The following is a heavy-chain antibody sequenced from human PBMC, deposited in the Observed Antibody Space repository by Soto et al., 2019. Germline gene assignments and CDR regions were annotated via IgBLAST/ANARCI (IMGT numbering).Heavy chain of an antibody. V-gene: IGHV3-23*01. CDR3: AKDRLGSNFDY. D-gene: IGHD4-4*01. Sequence: PGGSLRLSCAASGFTFNNYAMNWVRQAPGKGLEWVATISGTGGSTYYADSVKGRFTISRDNSKNTLYLQMNSLRVEDTAVYYCAKDRLGSNFDYWGQGTQVTVSS. CDR2: ISGTGGST. CDR1: GFTFNNYA. J-gene: IGHJ4*02.